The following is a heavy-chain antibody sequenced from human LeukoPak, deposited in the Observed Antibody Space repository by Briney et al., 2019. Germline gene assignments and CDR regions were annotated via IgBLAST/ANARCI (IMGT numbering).Heavy chain of an antibody. J-gene: IGHJ3*02. D-gene: IGHD2-15*01. CDR2: IYYSGST. CDR1: GGSISSYY. Sequence: SETLSLTCTVSGGSISSYYWSWIRQPPGNGLEWIGYIYYSGSTNYNPSLKSRVTISVDTSKNQFSLKLSSVTAADTAVYYCASLTRGYCSGGSCYGAFDIWGQGTMVTVSP. CDR3: ASLTRGYCSGGSCYGAFDI. V-gene: IGHV4-59*01.